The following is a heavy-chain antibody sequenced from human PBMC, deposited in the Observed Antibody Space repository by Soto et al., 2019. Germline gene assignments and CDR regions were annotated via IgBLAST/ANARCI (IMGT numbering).Heavy chain of an antibody. CDR1: GASISGFY. CDR3: ARDQGFYYDNSGYYRTPFDY. D-gene: IGHD3-22*01. CDR2: IYATGTT. J-gene: IGHJ4*02. Sequence: SETLSLTCTVSGASISGFYCSWIRKSAGKGLEWIGRIYATGTTDYNPSLKSRVMMSVDTSKKQFSLKLRSVTAADTAVYYCARDQGFYYDNSGYYRTPFDYWGQGTLVTVSS. V-gene: IGHV4-4*07.